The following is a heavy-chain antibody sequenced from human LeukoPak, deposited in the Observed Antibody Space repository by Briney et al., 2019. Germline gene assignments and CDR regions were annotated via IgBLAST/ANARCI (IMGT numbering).Heavy chain of an antibody. CDR3: AIQGPYCSSTSCYIEDAFDI. CDR2: ISSSSSYI. Sequence: GGSLRLSCAASGFTFSSYSMNWVRQAPGKGLEWVSSISSSSSYIYYADSVKGRITTSRDNAKNSLYLQMNSLRAEDTAVYYCAIQGPYCSSTSCYIEDAFDIWGQGTMVTVSS. V-gene: IGHV3-21*01. J-gene: IGHJ3*02. D-gene: IGHD2-2*02. CDR1: GFTFSSYS.